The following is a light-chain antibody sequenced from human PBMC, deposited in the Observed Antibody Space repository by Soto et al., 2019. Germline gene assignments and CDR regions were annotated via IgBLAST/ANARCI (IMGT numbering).Light chain of an antibody. CDR3: QQRSNWPPSIT. CDR1: LNVNSY. Sequence: VLTQSPATLSLSPGERATLSCRASLNVNSYLAWCQQKPGQAPRLLIYDASTRATGIPARFSGSGSGTEFTLTISSLQSEDFAVYYCQQRSNWPPSITFGQGTRLEIK. J-gene: IGKJ5*01. V-gene: IGKV3-11*01. CDR2: DAS.